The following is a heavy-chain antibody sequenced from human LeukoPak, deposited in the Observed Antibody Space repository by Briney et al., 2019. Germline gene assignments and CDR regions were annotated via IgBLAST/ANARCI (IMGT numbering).Heavy chain of an antibody. Sequence: ASVKVSCKASGYTFTGYYMHWVRQAPGQGLEWMGWINPNSGGTNYAHKFQDRATMTRDTSINTAYMELSNLRSDDTAVYFCARELGVAAAGPLDYWGQGTLVTVSS. CDR1: GYTFTGYY. J-gene: IGHJ4*02. CDR2: INPNSGGT. V-gene: IGHV1-2*02. D-gene: IGHD6-13*01. CDR3: ARELGVAAAGPLDY.